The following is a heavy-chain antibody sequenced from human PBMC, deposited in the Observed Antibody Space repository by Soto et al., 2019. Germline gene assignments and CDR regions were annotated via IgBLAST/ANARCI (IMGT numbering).Heavy chain of an antibody. Sequence: QVQLVESGGGVVQPGRSLRLSCAASGFTFSSYGMHWVRQAPGKGLEWVAVIWYDGSNKYYADSVKGRFTISRDNSKNTLYLQMNSLRDEDTAVYYCARAYQEVNIVLMVYALDYWGQGTLVTVSS. V-gene: IGHV3-33*01. CDR2: IWYDGSNK. CDR3: ARAYQEVNIVLMVYALDY. D-gene: IGHD2-8*01. J-gene: IGHJ4*02. CDR1: GFTFSSYG.